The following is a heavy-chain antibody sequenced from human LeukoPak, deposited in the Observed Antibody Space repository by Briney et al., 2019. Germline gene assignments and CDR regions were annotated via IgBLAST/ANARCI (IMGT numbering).Heavy chain of an antibody. D-gene: IGHD6-19*01. CDR3: ARGYSSGWNGFDY. J-gene: IGHJ4*02. V-gene: IGHV1-2*02. CDR1: GYTFTGYY. Sequence: GASVRVSCTASGYTFTGYYMHWVRQAPGQGLEWMGWINPNSGGTNYAQKFQGRLTMTRDTSISTAYMELSRLRSDDTAVYYCARGYSSGWNGFDYWGQGTLVTVSS. CDR2: INPNSGGT.